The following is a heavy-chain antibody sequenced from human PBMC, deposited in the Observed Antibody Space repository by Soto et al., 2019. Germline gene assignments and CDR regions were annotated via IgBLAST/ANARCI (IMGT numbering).Heavy chain of an antibody. J-gene: IGHJ5*02. CDR2: IIPIFGTA. V-gene: IGHV1-69*13. CDR3: VPGSSGWYGS. D-gene: IGHD6-19*01. CDR1: GGTFSSYA. Sequence: ASVKVSCKASGGTFSSYAISWVRQAPGQGLEWMGGIIPIFGTANYAQKFQGRVTITADESTSTAYMELSSLRSEDTAVYYCVPGSSGWYGSWGQGTLVTVSS.